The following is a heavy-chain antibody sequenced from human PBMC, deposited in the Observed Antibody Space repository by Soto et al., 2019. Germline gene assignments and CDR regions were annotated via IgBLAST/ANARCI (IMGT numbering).Heavy chain of an antibody. V-gene: IGHV4-34*01. D-gene: IGHD6-13*01. CDR3: ARGQGSSWGEFDY. CDR1: GGSFSGYY. J-gene: IGHJ4*02. Sequence: PSETLSLTCAVYGGSFSGYYWSWIRQPPGKGLEWIGEINHSGSTNYNPSLKSRVTISVDTSKNQFSLKLSSVTAADTAVYYCARGQGSSWGEFDYWGQGTLVTVSS. CDR2: INHSGST.